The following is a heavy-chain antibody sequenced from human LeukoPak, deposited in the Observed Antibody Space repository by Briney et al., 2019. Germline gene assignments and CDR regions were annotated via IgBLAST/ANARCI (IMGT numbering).Heavy chain of an antibody. J-gene: IGHJ6*03. CDR3: ARDPYSGSYGDYYYYYMDV. CDR2: ITSSSSYI. CDR1: GFSFSTYN. Sequence: GGSLRLSCAASGFSFSTYNMNWVRQAPGEGLEWVSSITSSSSYIYYADSVKGRFTISRDNARSSLYLQMNSLRDEDTAVYYCARDPYSGSYGDYYYYYMDVWGKGTTVTIPS. D-gene: IGHD1-26*01. V-gene: IGHV3-21*01.